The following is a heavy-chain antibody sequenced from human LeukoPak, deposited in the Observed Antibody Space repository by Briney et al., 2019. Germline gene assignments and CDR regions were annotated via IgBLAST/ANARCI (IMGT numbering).Heavy chain of an antibody. V-gene: IGHV3-23*01. CDR1: GFTFRSHA. J-gene: IGHJ4*02. Sequence: QSGGSLRLSCAASGFTFRSHAMSWVRQAPGKGLEWVSYINGNGDGTDYAASVKGRFTISRDNSRNTLYLQMNRLRAEDTAVYFCARDPRPDYCGDRWGVCYSFFGFWGQGALVTVSS. CDR2: INGNGDGT. D-gene: IGHD2-21*01. CDR3: ARDPRPDYCGDRWGVCYSFFGF.